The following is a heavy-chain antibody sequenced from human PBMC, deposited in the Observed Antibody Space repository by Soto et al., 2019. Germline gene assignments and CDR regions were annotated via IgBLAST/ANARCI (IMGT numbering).Heavy chain of an antibody. D-gene: IGHD3-22*01. CDR1: GGTFSSYA. J-gene: IGHJ5*02. Sequence: QVQLVQSGAEVKKPGSSVKVSCKASGGTFSSYAISWVRQAPGQGLEWMGGIIPIFGTANYAQKFQGRVTITADESTRTAYMELSSLRSEDTALYYCARDPDYYDSSGSPRVDPWGQGTLVTVSS. CDR3: ARDPDYYDSSGSPRVDP. V-gene: IGHV1-69*01. CDR2: IIPIFGTA.